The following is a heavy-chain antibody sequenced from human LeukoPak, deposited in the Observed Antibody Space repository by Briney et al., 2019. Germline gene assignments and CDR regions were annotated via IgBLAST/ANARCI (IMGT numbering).Heavy chain of an antibody. Sequence: ASVKVSCKASGGTFSSYAISWVRQAPGQGLEWMGWINPNSGGTNYAQKFQGRVTMTRDTSISTAYMELSRLRSDDTAVYYCARDFGDDSSGYYYSSDFDYWGQGTLVTVSS. CDR2: INPNSGGT. J-gene: IGHJ4*02. CDR3: ARDFGDDSSGYYYSSDFDY. V-gene: IGHV1-2*02. CDR1: GGTFSSYA. D-gene: IGHD3-22*01.